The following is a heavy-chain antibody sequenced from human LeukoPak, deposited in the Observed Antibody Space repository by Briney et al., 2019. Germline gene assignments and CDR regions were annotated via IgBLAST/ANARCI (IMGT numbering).Heavy chain of an antibody. Sequence: GGSLRLSCAASGFTFSSYAMHWVRQAPGKGLEWVAVISYDGSNKYYADSVKGRFTISRDNSKNTLYLQMNSLRAEDTAVYYCAREGITMIVVGNYFDYWGQGTLVTVSS. D-gene: IGHD3-22*01. CDR3: AREGITMIVVGNYFDY. CDR2: ISYDGSNK. V-gene: IGHV3-30-3*01. J-gene: IGHJ4*02. CDR1: GFTFSSYA.